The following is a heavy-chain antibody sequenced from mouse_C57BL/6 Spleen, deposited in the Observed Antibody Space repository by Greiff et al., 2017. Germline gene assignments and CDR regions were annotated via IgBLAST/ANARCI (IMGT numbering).Heavy chain of an antibody. CDR2: IYPNSGST. D-gene: IGHD1-1*01. V-gene: IGHV1-64*01. Sequence: QVQLQQSGAELVKPGASVKLSCKASGYTFTSYWMHWVKQRPGQGLEWIGMIYPNSGSTNYNEKFKSKATLTVDKSSRTAYMQLSSLTSEDSAVYYCARRNYGSSYLYVDVWGTGTTVTVSS. CDR1: GYTFTSYW. CDR3: ARRNYGSSYLYVDV. J-gene: IGHJ1*03.